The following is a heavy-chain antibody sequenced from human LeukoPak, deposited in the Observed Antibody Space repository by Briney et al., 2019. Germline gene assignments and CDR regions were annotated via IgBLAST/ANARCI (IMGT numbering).Heavy chain of an antibody. Sequence: ASVKVSCKASGYTFTGYFMHWVRQAPGQGLEWMGWINPNSGGTNYAQKFQGRVTMTRDMSTSTAYMELSSLRSEDTAVYYCAAVPGFGELFDYWGQGTLVTVSS. D-gene: IGHD3-10*01. CDR3: AAVPGFGELFDY. J-gene: IGHJ4*02. CDR1: GYTFTGYF. V-gene: IGHV1-2*02. CDR2: INPNSGGT.